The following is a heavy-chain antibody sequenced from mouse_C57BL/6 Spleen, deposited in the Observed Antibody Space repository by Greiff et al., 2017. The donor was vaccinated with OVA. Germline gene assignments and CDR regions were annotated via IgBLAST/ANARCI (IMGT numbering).Heavy chain of an antibody. V-gene: IGHV1-53*01. CDR3: ARGITTVVANFDY. CDR2: INPSNGGT. CDR1: GYTFTSYW. Sequence: QVQLQQPGTELVKPGASVKLSCKASGYTFTSYWMHWVKQRPGQGLEWIGNINPSNGGTNYNEKFNSKATLTVDKSSSTAYMQLSSLTSEDSAVYYCARGITTVVANFDYWGQGTTLTVSS. D-gene: IGHD1-1*01. J-gene: IGHJ2*01.